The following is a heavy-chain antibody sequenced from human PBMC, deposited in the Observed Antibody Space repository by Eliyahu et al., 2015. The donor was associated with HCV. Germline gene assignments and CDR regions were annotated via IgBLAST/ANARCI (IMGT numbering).Heavy chain of an antibody. J-gene: IGHJ6*02. Sequence: EVRLLESGGGLLQPGGSLXAXXXXXWNPFXXSHCMSWVRPXPGRGLEWVAGISETGSDTYYVDSLKGRFTISRDNSKNTLYLQMNSLRVEDTAVYYCARDDWNAGGNYYGMDVWGQGTTVTVSS. CDR1: NPFXXSHC. D-gene: IGHD1-1*01. CDR2: ISETGSDT. V-gene: IGHV3-23*01. CDR3: ARDDWNAGGNYYGMDV.